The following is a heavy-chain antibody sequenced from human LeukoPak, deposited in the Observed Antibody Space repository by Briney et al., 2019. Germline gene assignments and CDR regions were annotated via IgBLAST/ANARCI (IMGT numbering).Heavy chain of an antibody. Sequence: SETLSLTCTVSGGSISSSSYYWGWIRQPPGKGLEWIGSILYSGSTYYNPSLKSRVTISVDTSKNQFSLKLSSVTAADTAVYYCARDYQGGYGDKTVDYWGQGTLVTVSS. V-gene: IGHV4-39*07. CDR1: GGSISSSSYY. D-gene: IGHD5-18*01. J-gene: IGHJ4*02. CDR3: ARDYQGGYGDKTVDY. CDR2: ILYSGST.